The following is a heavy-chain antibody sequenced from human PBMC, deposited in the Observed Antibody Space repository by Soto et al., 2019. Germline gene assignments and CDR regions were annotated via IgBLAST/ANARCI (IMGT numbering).Heavy chain of an antibody. V-gene: IGHV4-59*01. J-gene: IGHJ5*02. CDR2: IYYSGST. CDR1: GGSISSYY. Sequence: SETLSLTCTVSGGSISSYYWSWIRQPPGKGLEWIGYIYYSGSTNYNPSLKSRVTISVDTSKNQFSLKLSSVTAADTAVYYCARVRYFDWLPQGLWFDPWGQGTLVTVSS. CDR3: ARVRYFDWLPQGLWFDP. D-gene: IGHD3-9*01.